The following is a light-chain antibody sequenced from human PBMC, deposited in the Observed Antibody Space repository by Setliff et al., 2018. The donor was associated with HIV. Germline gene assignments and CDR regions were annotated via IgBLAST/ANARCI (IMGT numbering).Light chain of an antibody. J-gene: IGLJ1*01. V-gene: IGLV2-14*03. CDR1: SSDIGGYNF. Sequence: QSALTQPASVSGSPGQSITISCTGTSSDIGGYNFVSWYQQHPGKAPKLMIYDVSNRPSGVSNRFSGSKSGNTASLTISGLQAEDEADYYCSSYAGSSTQVLGTGTKGTV. CDR3: SSYAGSSTQV. CDR2: DVS.